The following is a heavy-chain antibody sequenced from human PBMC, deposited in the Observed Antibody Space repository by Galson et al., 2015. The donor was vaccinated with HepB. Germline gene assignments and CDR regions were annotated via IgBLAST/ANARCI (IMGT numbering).Heavy chain of an antibody. D-gene: IGHD3-10*01. J-gene: IGHJ6*02. CDR3: ARVMVRGTHCLDV. CDR1: RDSFTGYW. V-gene: IGHV5-51*01. CDR2: IYPGDSDA. Sequence: SGAEVKKPGESLKISCQGSRDSFTGYWIAWVRQMPGKGLEWMGIIYPGDSDAKYSPSFQGHVTFSADKSTTTAYLQWSSLAVADSAIHYCARVMVRGTHCLDVWGQGTTVTVSS.